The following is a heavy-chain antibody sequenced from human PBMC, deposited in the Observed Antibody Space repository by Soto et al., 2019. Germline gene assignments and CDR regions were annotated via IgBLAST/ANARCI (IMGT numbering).Heavy chain of an antibody. J-gene: IGHJ4*02. CDR2: ISGSGGST. D-gene: IGHD3-10*01. Sequence: PVGSLRLSCAASGFPFSSYAMSWVRQAPGKGLEWVSAISGSGGSTYYADSVKGRFTISRDNSKNTLYLQMNSLRAEDTAVYYCAKDRGVLLPFNYWGQGTLVTVSS. CDR3: AKDRGVLLPFNY. CDR1: GFPFSSYA. V-gene: IGHV3-23*01.